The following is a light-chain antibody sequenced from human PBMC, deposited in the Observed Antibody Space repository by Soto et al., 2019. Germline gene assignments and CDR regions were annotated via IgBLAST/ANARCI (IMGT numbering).Light chain of an antibody. Sequence: QSVLTQPPSVSGAPGQRVTISCTGSSSDIGGGYDVHWYQHLPGSVPKLLIYGDTNRPSGVPDRFSGSKSGTSASLAITGLQDEDEADYYCQSYDSSLSGHVVFGGGTKLTVL. J-gene: IGLJ2*01. CDR2: GDT. CDR1: SSDIGGGYD. V-gene: IGLV1-40*01. CDR3: QSYDSSLSGHVV.